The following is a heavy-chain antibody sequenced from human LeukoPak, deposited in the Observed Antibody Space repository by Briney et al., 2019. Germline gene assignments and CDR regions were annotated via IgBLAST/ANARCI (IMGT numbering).Heavy chain of an antibody. D-gene: IGHD2-8*02. CDR1: GDSVSSTDAA. J-gene: IGHJ4*02. CDR3: ARSTGWLNGH. CDR2: IYYRSKWYS. V-gene: IGHV6-1*01. Sequence: SQTLSLTCAISGDSVSSTDAAWNWIRQSPSRGLEWLGRIYYRSKWYSDYAVSAKGRITINSDTSKNQFSLQLNSVTPEDSAVYYCARSTGWLNGHWGQGTLVTVSS.